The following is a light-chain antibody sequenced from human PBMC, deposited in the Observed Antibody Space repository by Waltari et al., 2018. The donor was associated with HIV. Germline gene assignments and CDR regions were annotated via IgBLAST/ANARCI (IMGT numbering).Light chain of an antibody. CDR1: ALPKQY. CDR3: QSPDSSGSYEV. Sequence: SYELTQPPSVSVSPGQTARITCSGDALPKQYAYWYQQKPGQAPVVLIYKDNERPSGIPERFSGSSSGTTVTLTISGGQAEDEADYYCQSPDSSGSYEVFGGGTRLTVL. CDR2: KDN. V-gene: IGLV3-25*03. J-gene: IGLJ3*02.